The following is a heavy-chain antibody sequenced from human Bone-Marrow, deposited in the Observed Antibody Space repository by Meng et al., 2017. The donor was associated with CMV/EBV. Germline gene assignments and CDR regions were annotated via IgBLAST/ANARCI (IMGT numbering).Heavy chain of an antibody. J-gene: IGHJ4*01. Sequence: DCEGGLEMPGGLLSLSWSTHGFSFSNNASGWVRQAPGKGLEWVSALSATGVNTYYADSVKGRFTVSRENSKNIMYLQMNNLRGEDTARYYCAKDPGSGYWVYWGQGTLVTVSS. V-gene: IGHV3-23*01. CDR1: GFSFSNNA. CDR2: LSATGVNT. CDR3: AKDPGSGYWVY. D-gene: IGHD3-22*01.